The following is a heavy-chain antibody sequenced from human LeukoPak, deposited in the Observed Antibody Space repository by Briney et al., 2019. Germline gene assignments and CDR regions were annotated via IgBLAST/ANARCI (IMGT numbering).Heavy chain of an antibody. J-gene: IGHJ4*02. V-gene: IGHV4-59*12. CDR3: ARVHYGSGSYFSDY. CDR1: GGSISSYY. CDR2: IYYSGST. Sequence: SETLSLTCTVSGGSISSYYWSWIRQPPGKGLEWIGYIYYSGSTNYNPSLKSRVTISVDTSKNQFSLKLSSVTAADTAVYYCARVHYGSGSYFSDYWGQGTLVTVSS. D-gene: IGHD3-10*01.